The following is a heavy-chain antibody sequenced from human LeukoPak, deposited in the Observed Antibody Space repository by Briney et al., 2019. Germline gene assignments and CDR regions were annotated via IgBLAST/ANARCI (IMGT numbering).Heavy chain of an antibody. V-gene: IGHV3-13*01. D-gene: IGHD3-22*01. CDR2: IGTAGDT. J-gene: IGHJ2*01. CDR1: GFTFSSYD. Sequence: PGGSLRLSCAASGFTFSSYDMHWVRQATGKGLEWVSAIGTAGDTYYPGSVKGRFTISRENAKNSLYLQMNSLRAGDTAVYYCARGKPDITMIVVATPGFDLWGRGTLVTVSS. CDR3: ARGKPDITMIVVATPGFDL.